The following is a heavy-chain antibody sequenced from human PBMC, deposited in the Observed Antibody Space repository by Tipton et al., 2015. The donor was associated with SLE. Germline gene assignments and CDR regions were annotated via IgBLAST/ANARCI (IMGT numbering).Heavy chain of an antibody. Sequence: SLRLSCAASGFTFSNYVMHWVRQAPGKGLEWMAVISYDGNNKYYADSVKGRFTISRDNSRNTLYLQMNSLRPEDTAVYYCARALGDYGYYYGMDVWGQGTTVTVSS. D-gene: IGHD4-17*01. J-gene: IGHJ6*02. V-gene: IGHV3-30*04. CDR3: ARALGDYGYYYGMDV. CDR1: GFTFSNYV. CDR2: ISYDGNNK.